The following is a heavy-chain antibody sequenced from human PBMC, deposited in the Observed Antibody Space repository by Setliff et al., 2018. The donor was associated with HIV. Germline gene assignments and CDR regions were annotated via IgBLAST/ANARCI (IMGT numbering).Heavy chain of an antibody. D-gene: IGHD3-22*01. CDR2: ITAGNGNT. V-gene: IGHV1-3*01. J-gene: IGHJ4*02. Sequence: ASVKVSCKASGYTFTTYGITWVRQAPGQRLEWMGWITAGNGNTEYSQKFQGRVTITRDTSASTVYMELSSLRSEDTAVFYCARVRGVGYYDTKEPFDLWGQGTLVTVSS. CDR3: ARVRGVGYYDTKEPFDL. CDR1: GYTFTTYG.